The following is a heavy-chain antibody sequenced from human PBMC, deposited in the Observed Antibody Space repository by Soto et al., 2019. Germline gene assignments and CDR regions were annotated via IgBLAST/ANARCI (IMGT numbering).Heavy chain of an antibody. CDR1: GFTFSNFW. Sequence: PGGSRRLSCAASGFTFSNFWMHWVRQAPGKGLEWVSRINVDGSGTHYADSVRGRFTISRDNAKNTLFLQVDSLRAEDTAVYYCVKVLARGVGVPRFYFDSWGQGTLVTVSS. J-gene: IGHJ4*02. CDR3: VKVLARGVGVPRFYFDS. D-gene: IGHD5-12*01. V-gene: IGHV3-74*01. CDR2: INVDGSGT.